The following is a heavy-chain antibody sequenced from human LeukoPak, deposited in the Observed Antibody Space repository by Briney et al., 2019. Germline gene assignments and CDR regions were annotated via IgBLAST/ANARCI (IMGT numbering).Heavy chain of an antibody. D-gene: IGHD2-15*01. CDR3: ARAPYCSGGSCYFDY. CDR1: GGSISSGSYS. J-gene: IGHJ4*02. V-gene: IGHV4-30-2*05. CDR2: IYYSGST. Sequence: SQTLSLTCAVSGGSISSGSYSWSWIRQPPGKGLEWIGYIYYSGSTYYNPSLKSRVTISVDTSKNQFSLKLSSVTAADTAVYYCARAPYCSGGSCYFDYWGQGTLVTVSS.